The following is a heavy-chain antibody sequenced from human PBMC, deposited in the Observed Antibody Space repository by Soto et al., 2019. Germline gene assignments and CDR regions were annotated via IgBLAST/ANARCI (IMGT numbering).Heavy chain of an antibody. Sequence: GGSLRLSCAASGFTFSSYAMSWVRQAPGKGLEWVSAISGSGGSTYYADSVKGRFTISRDNSKNTLYLQMNSLRAEDTAVYYCAKDFSGYSSPLDAFDIWGQGTMVTVSS. CDR2: ISGSGGST. V-gene: IGHV3-23*01. CDR3: AKDFSGYSSPLDAFDI. CDR1: GFTFSSYA. D-gene: IGHD6-13*01. J-gene: IGHJ3*02.